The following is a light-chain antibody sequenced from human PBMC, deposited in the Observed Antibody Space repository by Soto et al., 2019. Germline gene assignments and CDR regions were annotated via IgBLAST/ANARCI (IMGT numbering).Light chain of an antibody. Sequence: IVLTQSPGTLSLSPGETAILSCRASQSVTSSNLAWYQQRPGQAPRLLIYGASNRATGIAERFSGSGSGADFRLTISRLEPEDFAMYYCQQYGGAPFTFGPGTRV. J-gene: IGKJ3*01. CDR1: QSVTSSN. CDR3: QQYGGAPFT. CDR2: GAS. V-gene: IGKV3-20*01.